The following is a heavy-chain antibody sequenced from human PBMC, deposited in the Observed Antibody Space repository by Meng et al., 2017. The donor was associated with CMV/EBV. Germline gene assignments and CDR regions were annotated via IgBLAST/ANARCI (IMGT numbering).Heavy chain of an antibody. CDR3: ARDWTIFGVVIPGDDAFYI. CDR2: INPSGGST. CDR1: GYTFTSYY. J-gene: IGHJ3*02. Sequence: ASVKVSCKASGYTFTSYYMHWVRQPPGQGREWMGIINPSGGSTSYAQKFQGRVTMTRDTSTSTVYMELSSLRSEDTAVYYCARDWTIFGVVIPGDDAFYIWGQGTMVTVSS. D-gene: IGHD3-3*01. V-gene: IGHV1-46*01.